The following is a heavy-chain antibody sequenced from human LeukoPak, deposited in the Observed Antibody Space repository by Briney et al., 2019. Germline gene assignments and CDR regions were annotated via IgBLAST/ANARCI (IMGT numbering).Heavy chain of an antibody. J-gene: IGHJ4*02. D-gene: IGHD2-2*02. V-gene: IGHV3-53*01. CDR2: IYSGGST. CDR1: GFTFSSYA. CDR3: ASNIRALGY. Sequence: PGGSLRLSCAASGFTFSSYAMSWVRQAPGKGLEWVSVIYSGGSTYYADSVKGRFTISRDNSKNTLYLQMNSLRAEDTAVYYCASNIRALGYWGQGTLVTVSS.